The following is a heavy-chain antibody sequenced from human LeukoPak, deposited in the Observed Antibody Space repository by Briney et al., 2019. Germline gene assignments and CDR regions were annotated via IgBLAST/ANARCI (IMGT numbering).Heavy chain of an antibody. V-gene: IGHV3-21*01. Sequence: GGSLRLSCAASGYTFSDYSMNWVRQAPGKGLEWVSSISTSSMYIFYGDSVKGRFTISRDNAKNSLYLQMNGLRAEDTAVFYCARGHQGDLYGMDVWGQGTTVTVSS. J-gene: IGHJ6*02. CDR2: ISTSSMYI. CDR3: ARGHQGDLYGMDV. CDR1: GYTFSDYS.